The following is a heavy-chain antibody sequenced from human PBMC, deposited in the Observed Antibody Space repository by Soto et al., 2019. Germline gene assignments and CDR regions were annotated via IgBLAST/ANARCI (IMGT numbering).Heavy chain of an antibody. D-gene: IGHD2-2*01. Sequence: GGSLRLSCSASGFTFSSYAMSWVRQAPGKGLEWVSAISVSGGSTYYADSVKVRFTISRDNSTNTLYLQMNSLRAEDTAVYYCAKGQVVPAAMFEYHGMDVWGQGTTVTVSS. V-gene: IGHV3-23*01. CDR2: ISVSGGST. CDR1: GFTFSSYA. J-gene: IGHJ6*02. CDR3: AKGQVVPAAMFEYHGMDV.